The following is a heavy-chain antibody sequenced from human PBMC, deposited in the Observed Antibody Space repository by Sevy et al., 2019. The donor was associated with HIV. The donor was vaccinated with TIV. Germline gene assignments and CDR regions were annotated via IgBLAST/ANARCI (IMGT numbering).Heavy chain of an antibody. D-gene: IGHD2-8*01. CDR3: AREGCTRPHDY. CDR1: GFAFYDYS. V-gene: IGHV3-23*01. Sequence: SGYLRLSCAASGFAFYDYSMSWIRQAPGKGLEWVATLSFGCGKINYADSVKGRFTFSRDNSKNSFYLQMDNLRVEDTALHYCAREGCTRPHDYWGQGTRVSVSS. CDR2: LSFGCGKI. J-gene: IGHJ4*02.